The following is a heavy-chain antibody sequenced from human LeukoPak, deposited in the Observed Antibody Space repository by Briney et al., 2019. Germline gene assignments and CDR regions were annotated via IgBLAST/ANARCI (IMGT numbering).Heavy chain of an antibody. V-gene: IGHV1-18*01. CDR2: ISAYNGNT. Sequence: ASVKVSCKASGYTFTSYGISWVRQAPGQGLEWMGWISAYNGNTNYAQKLQGRVTMTTDTSTSTACMELRSLRSDDTAVYYCARGGITIFGESGHDYWGQGTLVTVSS. J-gene: IGHJ4*02. CDR1: GYTFTSYG. CDR3: ARGGITIFGESGHDY. D-gene: IGHD3-3*01.